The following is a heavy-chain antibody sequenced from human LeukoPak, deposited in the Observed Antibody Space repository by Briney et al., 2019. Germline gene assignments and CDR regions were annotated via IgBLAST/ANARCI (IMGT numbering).Heavy chain of an antibody. J-gene: IGHJ5*02. D-gene: IGHD5-24*01. CDR1: GGTFSSYA. CDR3: ARDNSVRDEAWWFSP. CDR2: ISPSGAST. V-gene: IGHV1-46*01. Sequence: GASVKVSCKASGGTFSSYAISWVRQAPGQGPEWMGVISPSGASTTYAQTFQGRVTLTRDMSTSTDYLELSSLRSEDTAVYYCARDNSVRDEAWWFSPWGQGTLVTVSS.